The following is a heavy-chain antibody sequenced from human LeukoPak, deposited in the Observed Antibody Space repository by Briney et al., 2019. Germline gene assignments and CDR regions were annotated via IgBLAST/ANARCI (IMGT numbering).Heavy chain of an antibody. J-gene: IGHJ4*02. D-gene: IGHD3-10*01. CDR2: FYYSGST. V-gene: IGHV4-39*07. Sequence: KPSETLSLTCTVSGGSISSGSYYWGWIRQPPGKGLGWIGSFYYSGSTYYNPSLKSRVTISVDTSKNQFSLKLSSVTAADTAVYYCARKTRRGYGSGSYSLVFDYWGQGTLVTVSS. CDR3: ARKTRRGYGSGSYSLVFDY. CDR1: GGSISSGSYY.